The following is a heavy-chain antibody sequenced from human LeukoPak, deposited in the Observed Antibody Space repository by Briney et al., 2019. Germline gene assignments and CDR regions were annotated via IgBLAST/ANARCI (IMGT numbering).Heavy chain of an antibody. J-gene: IGHJ4*02. CDR3: AKGLPYYYDSSGYYPFDY. V-gene: IGHV3-23*01. Sequence: PGGSLRLSCAASGFTFSSYAMSWGRQAPGKGLEWVSAISGSGGSTYYADSVKGRFTISRDNSKNTLYLQMNSLRAEDTAVYYCAKGLPYYYDSSGYYPFDYWGQGTLVTVSS. CDR1: GFTFSSYA. D-gene: IGHD3-22*01. CDR2: ISGSGGST.